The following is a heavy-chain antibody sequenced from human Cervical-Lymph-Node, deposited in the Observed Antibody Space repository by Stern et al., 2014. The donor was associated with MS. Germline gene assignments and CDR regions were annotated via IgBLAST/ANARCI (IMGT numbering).Heavy chain of an antibody. CDR3: ARGTDYNTINWLDP. CDR2: IIVFFGTA. CDR1: GGTFTKYG. J-gene: IGHJ5*02. V-gene: IGHV1-69*06. D-gene: IGHD1-14*01. Sequence: VQLVESGAELKKPGSSVKVTCKVSGGTFTKYGISWVRQAPEQGLEWMGGIIVFFGTASYAQKFQGRVTIAADKSTTTAYMELTGLRSDDTAVYYCARGTDYNTINWLDPWGQGTLVIVSS.